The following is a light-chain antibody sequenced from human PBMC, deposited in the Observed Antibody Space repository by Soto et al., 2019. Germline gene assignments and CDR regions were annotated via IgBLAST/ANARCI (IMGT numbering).Light chain of an antibody. J-gene: IGKJ1*01. CDR2: DAS. CDR3: QQYGSFSRT. Sequence: DIQVTQSPSTLSASVGDRVTITCRASQSISSSLAWYHQKPGTAPKLLIYDASSLERGVPSRFSGSGSGTEFTRTLSSLQPDDFATYYCQQYGSFSRTFGQGTKV. CDR1: QSISSS. V-gene: IGKV1-5*01.